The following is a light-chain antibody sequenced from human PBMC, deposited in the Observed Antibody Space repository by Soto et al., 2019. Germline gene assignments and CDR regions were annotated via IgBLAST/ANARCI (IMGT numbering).Light chain of an antibody. CDR1: SSDVGLYNY. V-gene: IGLV2-11*01. Sequence: QSALTQPRSVSGSPGQSVTISCTGTSSDVGLYNYVSWFQQHPGKAPKVVIYDVSERPSGVPDRFSGSKSGNTASLTISGLQAEDEDDYYCCSYAVSDTFWVFGGGTKLTVL. J-gene: IGLJ3*02. CDR2: DVS. CDR3: CSYAVSDTFWV.